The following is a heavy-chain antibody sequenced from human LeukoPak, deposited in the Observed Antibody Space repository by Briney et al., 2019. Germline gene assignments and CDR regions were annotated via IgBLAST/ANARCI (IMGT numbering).Heavy chain of an antibody. D-gene: IGHD6-13*01. V-gene: IGHV1-2*02. J-gene: IGHJ6*02. CDR3: ARDLWGSSWYGYYYYYYGMDV. Sequence: ASVKVSCKASGYTFTGYYMHWVRQAPGQGLEWMGWINPNSGGTNYAQKFQGRVTMTRDTSISTAYMELSRLRSDDTAVYYCARDLWGSSWYGYYYYYYGMDVWGQGTTVTVSS. CDR2: INPNSGGT. CDR1: GYTFTGYY.